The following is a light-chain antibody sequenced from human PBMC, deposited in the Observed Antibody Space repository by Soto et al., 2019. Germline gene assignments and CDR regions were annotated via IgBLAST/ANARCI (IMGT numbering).Light chain of an antibody. CDR1: QSVSRY. V-gene: IGKV3-11*01. CDR3: QQRNNWPPIT. CDR2: DAS. Sequence: EIVLTQSPATLSLSPGERATLSCRASQSVSRYLSWYQQKPGQAPRLLIYDASNRAAGIPARFSGSGSGTDFTLTISSLEPEDFAVYYCQQRNNWPPITFGQGTRLEVK. J-gene: IGKJ5*01.